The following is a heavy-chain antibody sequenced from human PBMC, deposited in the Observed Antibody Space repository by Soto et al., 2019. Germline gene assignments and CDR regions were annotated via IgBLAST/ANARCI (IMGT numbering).Heavy chain of an antibody. V-gene: IGHV1-3*01. D-gene: IGHD3-3*01. CDR3: ARDPDYDFWSGFDY. J-gene: IGHJ4*02. CDR1: GYTFTSYA. Sequence: QVQLVQSGAAVKKPGASVKVSCKASGYTFTSYAMHWVRQAPGQRLEWMGWINAGNGNTKYSKKFQGRVTITRDTSASTAYIELISLRSEDTAVYYCARDPDYDFWSGFDYWGQGTLVTVSS. CDR2: INAGNGNT.